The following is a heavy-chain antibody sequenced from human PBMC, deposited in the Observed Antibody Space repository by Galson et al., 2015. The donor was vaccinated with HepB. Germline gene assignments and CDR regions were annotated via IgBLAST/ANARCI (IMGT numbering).Heavy chain of an antibody. CDR1: GGSISDYY. CDR2: IFDSGST. CDR3: ARDRGLADFDY. D-gene: IGHD3-10*01. Sequence: LSLTCTVSGGSISDYYWTWIRQPPGKGLEWIGYIFDSGSTNYNPSLQSRVTISVDTSKNQFSLKLTSVTAADTAVYYCARDRGLADFDYWGQGTLVTVSS. J-gene: IGHJ4*02. V-gene: IGHV4-59*13.